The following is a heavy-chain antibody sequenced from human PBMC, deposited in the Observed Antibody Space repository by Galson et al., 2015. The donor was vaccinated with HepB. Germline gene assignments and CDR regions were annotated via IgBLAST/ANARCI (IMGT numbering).Heavy chain of an antibody. J-gene: IGHJ6*02. V-gene: IGHV5-10-1*01. D-gene: IGHD3-22*01. CDR1: GYSLTTYW. CDR2: IDPSDSYT. Sequence: QSGAEVKKPGESLRISCKGSGYSLTTYWISWVRQMPGKGLEWMRRIDPSDSYTNYSPSFQGHVTISADKSISTAYLQWSSLKASDTAMYYCASMYYYDSSGYSTYYYYGMDVWGQGTTVTVSS. CDR3: ASMYYYDSSGYSTYYYYGMDV.